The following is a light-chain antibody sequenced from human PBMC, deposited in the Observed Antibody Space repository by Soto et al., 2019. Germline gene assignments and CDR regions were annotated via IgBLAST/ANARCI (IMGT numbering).Light chain of an antibody. Sequence: DIQMTQSPSSLSASVGDRVTITCRASQSIARHLNWYQQRPGKAPKLLIYDASRLQSGVPLRFSASGSGTEFTLTISSLQPEDFAAYYCQQSFITLWTFGQGTKVEIK. CDR2: DAS. V-gene: IGKV1-39*01. CDR3: QQSFITLWT. J-gene: IGKJ1*01. CDR1: QSIARH.